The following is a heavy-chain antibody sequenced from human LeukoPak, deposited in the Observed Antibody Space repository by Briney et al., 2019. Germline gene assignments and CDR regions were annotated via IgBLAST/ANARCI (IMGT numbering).Heavy chain of an antibody. CDR1: GYTFTSYD. CDR2: MNPNSGNT. J-gene: IGHJ4*02. D-gene: IGHD4-17*01. V-gene: IGHV1-8*01. Sequence: ASVKVSCKASGYTFTSYDINWVRQATGQGLEWMGWMNPNSGNTGYAQKFQGRVTMTRNTSISTAYMELSSLRSEDTAVYYCARDIAMTTVTPGYWGQGTLVTVSS. CDR3: ARDIAMTTVTPGY.